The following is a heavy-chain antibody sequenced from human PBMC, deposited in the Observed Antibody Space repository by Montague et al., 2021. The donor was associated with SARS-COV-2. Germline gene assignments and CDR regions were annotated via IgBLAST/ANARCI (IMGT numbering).Heavy chain of an antibody. D-gene: IGHD3-10*01. V-gene: IGHV4-34*01. CDR2: INNSGSA. Sequence: SETLSLTCAVYGGSFSGYYWSWIRQPPGKGLEWIGEINNSGSANYNPSLKSRVTISVDTPKNKFSLKLSSVTAADTAVYYCARVRYYGSGTSLGMDVWGQGTTVTVSS. CDR1: GGSFSGYY. CDR3: ARVRYYGSGTSLGMDV. J-gene: IGHJ6*02.